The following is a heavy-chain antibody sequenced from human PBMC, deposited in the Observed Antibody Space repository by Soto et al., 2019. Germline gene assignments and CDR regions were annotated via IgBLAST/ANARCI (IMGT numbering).Heavy chain of an antibody. CDR1: GFTFSSYG. CDR3: AKEHSRGHTV. V-gene: IGHV3-30*18. D-gene: IGHD1-26*01. Sequence: PGGSLRLSCAASGFTFSSYGMHGVRQAPGKGLERVAVISYDGSNKYYADSVKGRFTISRDNSKNTLYLQMNSLRAEDTAVYYCAKEHSRGHTVWGKGTTVTVSS. J-gene: IGHJ6*04. CDR2: ISYDGSNK.